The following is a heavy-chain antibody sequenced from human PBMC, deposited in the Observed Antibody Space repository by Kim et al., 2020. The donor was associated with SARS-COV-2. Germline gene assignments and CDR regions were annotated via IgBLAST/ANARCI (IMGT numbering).Heavy chain of an antibody. CDR2: IYYSGST. J-gene: IGHJ3*02. Sequence: SETLSLTCTVSGGSISSSSYYWGWIRQPPGKGLEWIGSIYYSGSTYYNPSLKSRVTISVDTSKNQFSLKLSSVTAADTAVYYCARRHPDSSGWGVIGAFDIWGQGTMVTVS. V-gene: IGHV4-39*01. D-gene: IGHD6-19*01. CDR3: ARRHPDSSGWGVIGAFDI. CDR1: GGSISSSSYY.